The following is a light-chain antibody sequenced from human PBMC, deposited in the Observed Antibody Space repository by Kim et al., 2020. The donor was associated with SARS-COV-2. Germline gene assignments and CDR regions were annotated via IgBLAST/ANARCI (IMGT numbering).Light chain of an antibody. J-gene: IGKJ4*01. CDR2: DAT. Sequence: DIQMTQSPSSLSASEGDRVTITCQASQDIRYYLNWYQQKPGKAPKLLIFDATELEPGVPSRFSGRGSGTDFTFTIKSLQPEDFGIYYCQQYDGLPLTFGGGTKVDI. CDR3: QQYDGLPLT. V-gene: IGKV1-33*01. CDR1: QDIRYY.